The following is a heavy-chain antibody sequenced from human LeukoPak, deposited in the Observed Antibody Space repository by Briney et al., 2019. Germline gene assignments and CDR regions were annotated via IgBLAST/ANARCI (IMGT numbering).Heavy chain of an antibody. CDR2: INYSGTT. D-gene: IGHD1-1*01. CDR1: GSSVSSGSYH. J-gene: IGHJ4*02. CDR3: ARGGLWIYYFDY. Sequence: SETLSLTCTVSGSSVSSGSYHWVWIRQPPGKGLEWIGNINYSGTTYYNPSLKSRVTISIDTSKNHFSLKLNSVTAADTAVFYCARGGLWIYYFDYWGQGTLVTVSS. V-gene: IGHV4-39*02.